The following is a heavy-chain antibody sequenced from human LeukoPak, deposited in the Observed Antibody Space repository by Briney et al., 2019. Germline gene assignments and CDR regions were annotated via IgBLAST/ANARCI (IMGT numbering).Heavy chain of an antibody. J-gene: IGHJ5*02. Sequence: SETLSLTCTVSGGSISSYYWSWIRQPPGKGLEWIGYIYYSGSTNYNPSLKSRVTISVDTSKNQFSLKLSSVTAADMAVYYCARHGASSSWYVRWFDPWGQGTLVTVSS. D-gene: IGHD6-13*01. V-gene: IGHV4-59*08. CDR2: IYYSGST. CDR3: ARHGASSSWYVRWFDP. CDR1: GGSISSYY.